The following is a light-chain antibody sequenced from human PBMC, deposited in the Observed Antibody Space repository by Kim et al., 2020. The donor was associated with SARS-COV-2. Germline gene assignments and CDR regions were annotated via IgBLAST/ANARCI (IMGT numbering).Light chain of an antibody. J-gene: IGKJ4*01. CDR1: QSLAHNDGNTY. CDR3: VQNTHWPLS. V-gene: IGKV2-30*02. CDR2: EVS. Sequence: TASISCRSSQSLAHNDGNTYLHWLHLRPGQSPRRLFSEVSYRDSGVPDRFSGSGSGTDFTLTISRVEAEDVGVYFCVQNTHWPLSFGGGTKVDIK.